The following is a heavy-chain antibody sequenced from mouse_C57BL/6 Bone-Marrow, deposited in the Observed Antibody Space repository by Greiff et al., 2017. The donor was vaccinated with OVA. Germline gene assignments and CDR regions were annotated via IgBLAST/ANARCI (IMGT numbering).Heavy chain of an antibody. CDR1: GYTFTSYW. J-gene: IGHJ2*01. Sequence: VQLQQSGAELVRPGSSVKLSCKASGYTFTSYWMHWVKQRPIQGLEWIGNIDPSDSETHYNQKFKDKATLTVDKSSSTAYMQLSSLTSEDSAVYYCARGDGCLCFDYGGQGTTLTVSS. V-gene: IGHV1-52*01. D-gene: IGHD2-3*01. CDR2: IDPSDSET. CDR3: ARGDGCLCFDY.